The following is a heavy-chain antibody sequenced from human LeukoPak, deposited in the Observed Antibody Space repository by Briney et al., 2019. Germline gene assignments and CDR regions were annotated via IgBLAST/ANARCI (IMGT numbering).Heavy chain of an antibody. CDR2: ISDNGRNT. D-gene: IGHD3-10*01. Sequence: GGSLRLSCAASGFSFTNYAMSWVRQAPGQGLEWVSTISDNGRNTYYVDSVKGRFTISRDTSKNMLFLQMNSLRAEDTAVYYCAKVPITMVRGVITLEYFQHWGQGTLVTVSS. CDR3: AKVPITMVRGVITLEYFQH. CDR1: GFSFTNYA. V-gene: IGHV3-23*01. J-gene: IGHJ1*01.